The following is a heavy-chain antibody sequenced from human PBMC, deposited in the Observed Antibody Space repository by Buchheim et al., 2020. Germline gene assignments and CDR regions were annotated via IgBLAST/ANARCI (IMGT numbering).Heavy chain of an antibody. CDR2: INPSGGST. CDR1: GYTFTSYY. CDR3: ARRCGGDCYSANYYYGMDV. V-gene: IGHV1-46*03. Sequence: QVQLVQSGAEVKKPGASVKVSCKASGYTFTSYYMHWVRQAPGQGLEWMGIINPSGGSTSYAQKFQGRVTMTRDTSTSTVYLELSSLRSEDTAVYYCARRCGGDCYSANYYYGMDVWGQGTT. D-gene: IGHD2-21*01. J-gene: IGHJ6*02.